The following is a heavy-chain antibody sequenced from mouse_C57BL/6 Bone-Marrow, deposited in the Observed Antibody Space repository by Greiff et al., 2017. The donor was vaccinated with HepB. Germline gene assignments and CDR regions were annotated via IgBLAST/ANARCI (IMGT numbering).Heavy chain of an antibody. CDR1: GYTFTDYY. D-gene: IGHD1-1*01. CDR2: INPNNGGT. Sequence: VQLQQSGPELVKPGASVKISCKASGYTFTDYYMNWVKQSHGKSLEWIGDINPNNGGTSYNQKFKGKATLTVDKSSSTAYMELRSLTSEDSAVYYCARSRSSSFAYWGQGTLVTVSA. V-gene: IGHV1-26*01. J-gene: IGHJ3*01. CDR3: ARSRSSSFAY.